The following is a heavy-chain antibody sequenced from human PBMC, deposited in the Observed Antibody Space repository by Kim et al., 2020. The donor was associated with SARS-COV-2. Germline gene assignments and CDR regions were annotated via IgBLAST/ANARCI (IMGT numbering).Heavy chain of an antibody. CDR1: GFTFSSYA. Sequence: GGSLRLSCAASGFTFSSYAVHWVRQAPGKGLEWVAVISSDGSTKYNTDSVKGRFTISRDNSKNTLYLQLNSLGVEDTAVYFCAREPMYYGFNYFDYWGPG. CDR3: AREPMYYGFNYFDY. V-gene: IGHV3-30-3*01. CDR2: ISSDGSTK. J-gene: IGHJ4*02. D-gene: IGHD3-3*01.